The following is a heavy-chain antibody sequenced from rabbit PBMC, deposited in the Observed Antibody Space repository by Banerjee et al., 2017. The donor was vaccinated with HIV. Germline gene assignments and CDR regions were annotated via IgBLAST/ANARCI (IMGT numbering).Heavy chain of an antibody. CDR2: IYAGSGSGI. CDR1: GFTISGSYW. J-gene: IGHJ4*01. Sequence: LEESGGGLVQPEGSLALTCKASGFTISGSYWICWVRQAPGKGLEWIGCIYAGSGSGIAYASWAKGRFTISKTSSTTVTLQMTSLTVADTATYFCARGDLGTFNLWGPGTLVTVS. V-gene: IGHV1S45*01. D-gene: IGHD2-1*01. CDR3: ARGDLGTFNL.